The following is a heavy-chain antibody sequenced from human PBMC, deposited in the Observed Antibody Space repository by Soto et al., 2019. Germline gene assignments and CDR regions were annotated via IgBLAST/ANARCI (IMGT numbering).Heavy chain of an antibody. CDR3: AHRILRTVFGLVTTTAIYFDF. J-gene: IGHJ4*02. CDR1: GFSLTTSGVG. CDR2: IYWDDDK. D-gene: IGHD3-3*01. V-gene: IGHV2-5*02. Sequence: QITLNESGPTVVKPAETLTLTCTFSGFSLTTSGVGVGWIRQSPGKAPEWLALIYWDDDKRYSASLKSRLTIPKDTSKNQVVLKMASVDPADTATYYCAHRILRTVFGLVTTTAIYFDFWGQGTPVVVSS.